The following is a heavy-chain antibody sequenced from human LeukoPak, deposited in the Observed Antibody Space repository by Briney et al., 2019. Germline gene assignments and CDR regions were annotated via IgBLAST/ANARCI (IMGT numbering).Heavy chain of an antibody. CDR1: GFTVRSNY. CDR2: ISRRGSII. J-gene: IGHJ4*02. V-gene: IGHV3-48*01. Sequence: PGXXLRLSCAASGFTVRSNYMNWVREAPGKGGEWVSYISRRGSIIYYAESVKGGLTISREKDKNSLYLQMNSLTAEDTAVYYCARWVRFLESFDYWGQGTLVTVSS. D-gene: IGHD3-3*01. CDR3: ARWVRFLESFDY.